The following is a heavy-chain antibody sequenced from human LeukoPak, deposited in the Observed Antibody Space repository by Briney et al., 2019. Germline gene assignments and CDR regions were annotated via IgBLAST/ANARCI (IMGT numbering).Heavy chain of an antibody. Sequence: GGSLRLSCAASGFTFSSYTMNWVRQAPGKGLEWVSFISTSSSYIYYADSAKGRFTISRDNSKNTLYLQMNSLRAEDTAVYYCAKALSGYDFLSFDPWGQGTLVTVSS. V-gene: IGHV3-21*04. D-gene: IGHD5-12*01. CDR2: ISTSSSYI. CDR3: AKALSGYDFLSFDP. J-gene: IGHJ5*02. CDR1: GFTFSSYT.